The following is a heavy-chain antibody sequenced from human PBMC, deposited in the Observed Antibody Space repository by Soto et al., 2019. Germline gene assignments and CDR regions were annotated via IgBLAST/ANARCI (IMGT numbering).Heavy chain of an antibody. Sequence: QVQLVQSGAEVKEPGASVRVSCKASGYTFINYDISWVRQATGQGLGWMGWINPGSGKTGYANKFQGRVTMTRDASTSTAHLELSSLTSEDTAVYYCARMASFGTLNWFDPWGQGTLVTVSS. J-gene: IGHJ5*02. CDR3: ARMASFGTLNWFDP. V-gene: IGHV1-8*02. CDR1: GYTFINYD. D-gene: IGHD3-16*01. CDR2: INPGSGKT.